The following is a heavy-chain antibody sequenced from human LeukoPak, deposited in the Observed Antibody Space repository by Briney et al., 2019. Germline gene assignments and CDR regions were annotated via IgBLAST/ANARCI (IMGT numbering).Heavy chain of an antibody. CDR2: IIPIFGTA. J-gene: IGHJ4*02. CDR3: AGARYPFGDFWSGYYFVY. Sequence: ASVKVSCKASGGTFSSYAISWVRQAPGQGLEWMGGIIPIFGTANYAQKFQGRVTITADESTSTAYMELSSLRAEDTGVYYCAGARYPFGDFWSGYYFVYGGQGTLVTVSS. CDR1: GGTFSSYA. D-gene: IGHD3-3*01. V-gene: IGHV1-69*13.